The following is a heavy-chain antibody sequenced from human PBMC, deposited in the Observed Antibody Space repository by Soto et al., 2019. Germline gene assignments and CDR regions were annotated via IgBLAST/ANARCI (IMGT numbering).Heavy chain of an antibody. CDR3: ARHRASNWFDP. J-gene: IGHJ5*02. V-gene: IGHV4-39*01. CDR2: IYYSGST. Sequence: PSETLSLTCIFSVGSISISSYDWGWIRQPPGKGLEWIGSIYYSGSTYYNPSLKSRVTMSVDTSKNQFSLKLSSVTAADTAVFYCARHRASNWFDPWGQGTMVTVSS. CDR1: VGSISISSYD. D-gene: IGHD5-12*01.